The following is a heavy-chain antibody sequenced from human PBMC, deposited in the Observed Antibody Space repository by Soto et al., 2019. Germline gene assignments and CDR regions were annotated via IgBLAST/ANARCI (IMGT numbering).Heavy chain of an antibody. CDR2: IFSGGIT. D-gene: IGHD3-10*01. J-gene: IGHJ6*02. CDR1: GGSFSGYY. V-gene: IGHV4-34*09. CDR3: ARDRVFQV. Sequence: SETLSLTCAVYGGSFSGYYWTWIRQHPGRGLEWIGYIFSGGITHYNPSLQSRVVISLDTSNNQFSLMLTSVTAADTAVYYCARDRVFQVWGQGTTVTVSS.